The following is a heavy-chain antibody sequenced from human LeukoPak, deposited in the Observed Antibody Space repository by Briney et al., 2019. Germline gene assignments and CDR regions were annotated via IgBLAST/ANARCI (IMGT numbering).Heavy chain of an antibody. CDR2: INGDGSST. V-gene: IGHV3-74*01. Sequence: PGGSLRLSCAASGFTFSSYWMHWVRQAPGKGLVWVSRINGDGSSTSYADSVKGRFTISRDNAKNTLYLQMNSLRAEDTAVYYCARDLTRSLRYFDWLPHDYYYYYGMDVWGQGTTVTVSS. CDR3: ARDLTRSLRYFDWLPHDYYYYYGMDV. D-gene: IGHD3-9*01. CDR1: GFTFSSYW. J-gene: IGHJ6*02.